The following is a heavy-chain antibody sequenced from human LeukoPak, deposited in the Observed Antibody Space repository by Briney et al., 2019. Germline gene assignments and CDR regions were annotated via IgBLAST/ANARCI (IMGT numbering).Heavy chain of an antibody. J-gene: IGHJ5*02. CDR1: GYSFTSYW. V-gene: IGHV5-51*01. CDR3: ARRIAVAGNWFDP. D-gene: IGHD6-19*01. Sequence: GESLKIACKGSGYSFTSYWIGWVRQMPGKGLEWMGIIYPGASDTRYSPSFQGQVTISADKSISTAYLQWSSLKASDTAMYYCARRIAVAGNWFDPWGQGTLVTVSS. CDR2: IYPGASDT.